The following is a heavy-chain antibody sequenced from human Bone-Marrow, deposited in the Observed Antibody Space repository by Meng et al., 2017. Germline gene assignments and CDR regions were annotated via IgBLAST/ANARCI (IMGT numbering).Heavy chain of an antibody. V-gene: IGHV1-18*01. Sequence: AAVKVSCKASGGTFSSYAISWVRQAPGQGLEWMGGISAYNGNTNYAQKLQGRVTMTTDTSTSTAYMELRSLRSDDTAVYYCARVPSAYSSSWYLIDYWGQGTLVTVSS. CDR2: ISAYNGNT. J-gene: IGHJ4*02. CDR1: GGTFSSYA. CDR3: ARVPSAYSSSWYLIDY. D-gene: IGHD6-13*01.